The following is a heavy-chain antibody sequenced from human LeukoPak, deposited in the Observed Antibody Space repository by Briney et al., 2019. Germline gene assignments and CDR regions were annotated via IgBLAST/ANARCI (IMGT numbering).Heavy chain of an antibody. Sequence: PGGSLRLSCAASGFTFSSYGMHWVRQAPGKGLEWVAFIRYDGSNKYYADSVKGRFTISRDNSKNTLYLQMNSLRAEDTAVYYCAKWRLTRGYCTNGVCPAEYFQHWGQGTLVTVSS. CDR3: AKWRLTRGYCTNGVCPAEYFQH. D-gene: IGHD2-8*01. J-gene: IGHJ1*01. V-gene: IGHV3-30*02. CDR1: GFTFSSYG. CDR2: IRYDGSNK.